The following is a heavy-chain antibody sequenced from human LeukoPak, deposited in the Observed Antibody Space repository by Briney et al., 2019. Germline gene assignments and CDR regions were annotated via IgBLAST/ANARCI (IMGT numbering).Heavy chain of an antibody. V-gene: IGHV1-69*05. D-gene: IGHD6-13*01. CDR3: ARGGTSSSSWYGDAEYFQH. Sequence: SVKVSYKASGGTVSSYAISWVRQAPGQGLEWMGGIIPIFGTANYAQKFQGRVTITTDESTSTAYMELSSLRSEETAVYYCARGGTSSSSWYGDAEYFQHWGQGTLVTVSS. CDR2: IIPIFGTA. CDR1: GGTVSSYA. J-gene: IGHJ1*01.